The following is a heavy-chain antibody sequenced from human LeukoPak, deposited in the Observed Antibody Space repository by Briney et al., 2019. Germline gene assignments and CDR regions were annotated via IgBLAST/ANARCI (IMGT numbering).Heavy chain of an antibody. V-gene: IGHV1-69*01. CDR3: ARDGTAMVTRGFYDY. Sequence: SVKVSCKASGGTFSSYAISWVRQAPGQGLEWMGGIIPIFGTANYAQKIQGRVTITADESTSTAYMELSSLRSEDTAVYYCARDGTAMVTRGFYDYWGQGTLVTVSS. D-gene: IGHD5-18*01. J-gene: IGHJ4*02. CDR2: IIPIFGTA. CDR1: GGTFSSYA.